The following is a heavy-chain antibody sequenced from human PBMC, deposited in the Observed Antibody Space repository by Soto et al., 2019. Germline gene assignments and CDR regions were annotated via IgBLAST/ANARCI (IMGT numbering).Heavy chain of an antibody. D-gene: IGHD3-16*01. J-gene: IGHJ6*02. CDR1: GFTFSRYW. Sequence: GGSLRLSCVVSGFTFSRYWMHWVRQAPGKGLVWVSRISSYGSDTHYADSVKGRFTISRDNAKNTLYLQMNSLRADDTAVYYCASNYAYAEGYYWYGIDVWGQGTTVTVSS. CDR3: ASNYAYAEGYYWYGIDV. CDR2: ISSYGSDT. V-gene: IGHV3-74*01.